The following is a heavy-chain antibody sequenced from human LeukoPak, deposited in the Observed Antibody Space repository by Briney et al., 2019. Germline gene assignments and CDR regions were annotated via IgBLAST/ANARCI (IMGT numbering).Heavy chain of an antibody. CDR3: AGGTYYYFDY. CDR1: GGSISSYY. J-gene: IGHJ4*02. V-gene: IGHV4-59*01. Sequence: SETLSLTCTVSGGSISSYYWSWIRQPPGKGLEWIGYIYYSGSTNYNPYLKSRVTISIDTSKNQFSLKVSSVTAADTAIYYCAGGTYYYFDYWGQGTLVTVSS. CDR2: IYYSGST. D-gene: IGHD1-26*01.